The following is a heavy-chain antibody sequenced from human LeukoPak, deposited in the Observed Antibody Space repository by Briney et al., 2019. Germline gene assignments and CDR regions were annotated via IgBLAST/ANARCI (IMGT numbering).Heavy chain of an antibody. CDR3: ASSIAGAAASIQEIDY. CDR1: GDSISSGGYY. CDR2: IYHSGIT. J-gene: IGHJ4*02. Sequence: SETLSLTCTVSGDSISSGGYYWNWIRQPPGKGLEWIGYIYHSGITNYNPSLKSRVTISIDRSKNQFSLKLSSVSAADTAVYYCASSIAGAAASIQEIDYWGQGTLVTVSS. V-gene: IGHV4-30-2*01. D-gene: IGHD6-13*01.